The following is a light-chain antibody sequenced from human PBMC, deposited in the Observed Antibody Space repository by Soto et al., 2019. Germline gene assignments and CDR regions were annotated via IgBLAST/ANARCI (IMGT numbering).Light chain of an antibody. Sequence: QSVLTQPPSVSGSPGQSVTISCTGTSTDFVSYNRVSWYQQPPGTAPKLIIYEASNRPSGVPDRFSGSKAGNTASLTISGLQAADEADYYCSLYTRENTCVFGTGTKVTVL. CDR1: STDFVSYNR. J-gene: IGLJ1*01. CDR2: EAS. V-gene: IGLV2-18*01. CDR3: SLYTRENTCV.